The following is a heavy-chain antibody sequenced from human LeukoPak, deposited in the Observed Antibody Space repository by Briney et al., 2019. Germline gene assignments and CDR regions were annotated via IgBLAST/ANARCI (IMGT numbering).Heavy chain of an antibody. D-gene: IGHD2-2*01. CDR3: ARTVRGVVVVPAATIGRDYYYYMDV. CDR2: MNPNCGNT. V-gene: IGHV1-8*03. CDR1: GYTFSSYD. Sequence: ASVKVSCKASGYTFSSYDINWVRQATGRGLEWVGWMNPNCGNTNYAQKFQGRVTITGHTSISTAYMELSSLRSEDTAVYYCARTVRGVVVVPAATIGRDYYYYMDVWGKETTVTVFS. J-gene: IGHJ6*03.